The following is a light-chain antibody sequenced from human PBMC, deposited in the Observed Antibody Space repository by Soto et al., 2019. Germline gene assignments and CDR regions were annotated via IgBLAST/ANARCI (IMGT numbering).Light chain of an antibody. CDR3: QRYGSLPWT. CDR1: QSISSSY. Sequence: EIVLTQSPDTLSLSPGERATLSCRASQSISSSYLAWYQQKPGRAPRLVIYGAFNRSTGIPVRFSASGSGKDFTLTISGLEPEDFAVYFCQRYGSLPWTFGQGTKVEIK. V-gene: IGKV3-20*01. CDR2: GAF. J-gene: IGKJ1*01.